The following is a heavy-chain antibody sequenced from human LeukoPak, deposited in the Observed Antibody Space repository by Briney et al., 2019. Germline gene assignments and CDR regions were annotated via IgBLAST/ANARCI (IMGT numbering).Heavy chain of an antibody. CDR2: ISYDGSNK. CDR1: GFTFSSYA. CDR3: ARASRYCSGGSCYGFDY. J-gene: IGHJ4*02. V-gene: IGHV3-30*04. Sequence: GGSLRLSCAASGFTFSSYAMHWVRQAPGKVLEWVAVISYDGSNKYYADSVKGRFTISRDNSKNTLYLQMNSLRAEDTAVYYCARASRYCSGGSCYGFDYWGQGTLVTVSS. D-gene: IGHD2-15*01.